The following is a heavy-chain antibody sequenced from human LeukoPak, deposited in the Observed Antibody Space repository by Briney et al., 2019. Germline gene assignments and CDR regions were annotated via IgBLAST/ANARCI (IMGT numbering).Heavy chain of an antibody. D-gene: IGHD4-17*01. Sequence: GESLKISCKGSGYSFTSYWIGWVRQMPGKGLEWMGIIYPGGSDTRYSPSFQGQVTISADKSISTAYLQWSSLKASDTAMYYCARQPYYGDYERAFDIWGQGTMVTVSS. CDR1: GYSFTSYW. CDR2: IYPGGSDT. V-gene: IGHV5-51*01. CDR3: ARQPYYGDYERAFDI. J-gene: IGHJ3*02.